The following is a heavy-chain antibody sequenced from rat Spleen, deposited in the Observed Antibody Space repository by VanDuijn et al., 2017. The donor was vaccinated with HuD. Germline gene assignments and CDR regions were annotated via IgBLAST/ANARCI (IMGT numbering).Heavy chain of an antibody. V-gene: IGHV7-6*01. J-gene: IGHJ4*01. D-gene: IGHD1-5*01. CDR2: IRHKANSYTT. CDR1: GFTFADFY. CDR3: AKHERNNYDVMDA. Sequence: EVKLLESGGGLVQPGGSLRLSCAASGFTFADFYMSWIRQSPGKAPEWLSFIRHKANSYTTEYNPSVKGRFTISRDDTQNVLYLQMNTLRAEDTAIYYCAKHERNNYDVMDAWGQGASVTVSS.